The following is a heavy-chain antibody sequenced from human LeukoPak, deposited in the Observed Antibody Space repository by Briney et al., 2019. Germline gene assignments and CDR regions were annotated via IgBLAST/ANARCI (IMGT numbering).Heavy chain of an antibody. CDR1: GFTFDDYA. CDR3: AAKLVTTNGYYGMDV. J-gene: IGHJ6*02. CDR2: NSWNSGSI. V-gene: IGHV3-9*01. Sequence: GRSLRLSCAASGFTFDDYAMHWVRQSPGKALEWVSGNSWNSGSIGYADSVKGRFTISRDNAKNSLYLQMNSLRAEDTALYYCAAKLVTTNGYYGMDVWGQGTTVTVSS. D-gene: IGHD4-17*01.